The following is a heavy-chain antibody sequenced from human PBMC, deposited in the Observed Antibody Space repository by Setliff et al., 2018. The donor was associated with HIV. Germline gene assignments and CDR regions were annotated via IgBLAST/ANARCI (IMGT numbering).Heavy chain of an antibody. CDR2: FDPEDGEI. Sequence: ASVKVSCKVSGYTLTELSIHWVRQAPGKGLEWMGGFDPEDGEIIYAQKFQGTFTMTEDTSTDTVYMEQSSLKSEDTAVYYCATDLSSGYFYFTLHFWGQGTLVTVSS. J-gene: IGHJ1*01. D-gene: IGHD3-22*01. CDR1: GYTLTELS. CDR3: ATDLSSGYFYFTLHF. V-gene: IGHV1-24*01.